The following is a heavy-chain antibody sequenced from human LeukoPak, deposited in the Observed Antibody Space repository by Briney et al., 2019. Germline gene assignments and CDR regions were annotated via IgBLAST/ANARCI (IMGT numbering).Heavy chain of an antibody. J-gene: IGHJ3*02. CDR1: GFTFSSYS. CDR3: ARDRVSPIWFGELTDAFGI. D-gene: IGHD3-10*01. CDR2: ISSSSSYI. Sequence: GGSLRLSCAASGFTFSSYSMNWVRQAPGKGLEWVSSISSSSSYIYYADSVKGRFTISRDNAENSLYLQMNSLRAEDTAVYYCARDRVSPIWFGELTDAFGIWGQGTMVTVSS. V-gene: IGHV3-21*01.